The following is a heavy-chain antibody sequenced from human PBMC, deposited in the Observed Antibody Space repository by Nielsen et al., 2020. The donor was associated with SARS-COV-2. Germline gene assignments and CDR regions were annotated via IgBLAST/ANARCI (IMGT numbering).Heavy chain of an antibody. V-gene: IGHV3-23*01. CDR3: AKDVGYCSSTSCNPY. D-gene: IGHD2-2*01. CDR1: GLTFSSYA. Sequence: GESLKISCAASGLTFSSYAMSWVRQAPGKGLEWVSAISGSGGSTYYADSVKGRFTISRDNSKNTLYLQMNSLRAEDTAVYYCAKDVGYCSSTSCNPYWGQGTLVTVSS. J-gene: IGHJ4*02. CDR2: ISGSGGST.